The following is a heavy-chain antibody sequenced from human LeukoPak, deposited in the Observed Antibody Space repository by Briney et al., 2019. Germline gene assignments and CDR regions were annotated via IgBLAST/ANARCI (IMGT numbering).Heavy chain of an antibody. CDR1: GGTFRSFA. CDR3: ARGESSRWSSPVSTTHFYSTMDV. CDR2: IIPIFGTA. J-gene: IGHJ6*02. Sequence: ASVKVSCKASGGTFRSFAISWVRQAPGQGLEWMGGIIPIFGTANFAQKFQGRVTITADESTSTAYVELSSLRSEDTAVYYCARGESSRWSSPVSTTHFYSTMDVWGQGTTVTVSS. D-gene: IGHD6-13*01. V-gene: IGHV1-69*01.